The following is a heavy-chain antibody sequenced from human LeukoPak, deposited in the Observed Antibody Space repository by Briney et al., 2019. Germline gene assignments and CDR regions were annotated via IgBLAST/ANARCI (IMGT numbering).Heavy chain of an antibody. CDR1: GFTFSDYY. CDR2: IRGSSTPI. J-gene: IGHJ4*02. D-gene: IGHD3-22*01. CDR3: ARNRRDRSGYYQDFDY. V-gene: IGHV3-11*01. Sequence: TGGSLRLSCAASGFTFSDYYMSWIRQAPGKELEWVSYIRGSSTPIHYADSVKGRFTISRDNAKNSLYLQMDTLRVEDTAVYYCARNRRDRSGYYQDFDYWGQGTLVTVSS.